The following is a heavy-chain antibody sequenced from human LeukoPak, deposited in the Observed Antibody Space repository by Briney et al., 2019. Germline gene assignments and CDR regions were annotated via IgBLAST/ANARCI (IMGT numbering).Heavy chain of an antibody. CDR1: GFTFSSYA. Sequence: SGGSLRLSCAAPGFTFSSYAMGWVRQAPGKGLEWVSLISGNGRSTYYADSVKGRFTISRDNPKNTLYLQMNSLRAEDTAIYYCAREVYYYGSGSRLIDYWGQGTLVTVSS. D-gene: IGHD3-10*01. CDR2: ISGNGRST. CDR3: AREVYYYGSGSRLIDY. V-gene: IGHV3-23*01. J-gene: IGHJ4*02.